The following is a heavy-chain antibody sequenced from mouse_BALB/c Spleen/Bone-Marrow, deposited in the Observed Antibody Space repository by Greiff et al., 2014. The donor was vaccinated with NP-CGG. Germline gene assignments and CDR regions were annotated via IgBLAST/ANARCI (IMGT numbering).Heavy chain of an antibody. CDR2: ISSGGSYT. D-gene: IGHD1-1*01. Sequence: EVHLVESGGGLAKPGGSLKLSCAASGFTFSSYAMSWVRQTPEKRLEWVATISSGGSYTYYADSVKGRFTISRDTAKNTLYLQMSSLRSEDTAIYYCARQDYYGSSPHWYFDVWGAGTTVTVSS. J-gene: IGHJ1*01. V-gene: IGHV5-9-3*01. CDR1: GFTFSSYA. CDR3: ARQDYYGSSPHWYFDV.